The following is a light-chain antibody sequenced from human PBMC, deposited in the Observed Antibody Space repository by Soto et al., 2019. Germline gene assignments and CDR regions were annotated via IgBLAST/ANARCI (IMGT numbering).Light chain of an antibody. CDR1: NIGSKS. CDR3: QVWDSSSDHPYV. Sequence: SYELTQPPSVSVAPGQTARITCGGNNIGSKSVHWYQQKPCQAPVLVVYDDSDRPSGIPERFSGSNSGNTATLTISRVEAGDEADYYCQVWDSSSDHPYVFGTGTKLTVL. V-gene: IGLV3-21*02. J-gene: IGLJ1*01. CDR2: DDS.